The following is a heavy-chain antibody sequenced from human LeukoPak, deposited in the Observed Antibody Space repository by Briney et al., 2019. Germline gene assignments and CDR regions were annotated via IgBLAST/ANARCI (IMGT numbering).Heavy chain of an antibody. CDR3: ARAGYGDYGPGYYYYYMDV. V-gene: IGHV4-39*07. D-gene: IGHD4-17*01. CDR2: IFYSGST. CDR1: GGSISTSSYY. Sequence: SETLSLTCTVSGGSISTSSYYWGWVRQPPGKGLEWIGNIFYSGSTYYSPSLKSRVTVSVDTSKNQFSLKLSSVTAADTAVYYCARAGYGDYGPGYYYYYMDVWGKGTTVTISS. J-gene: IGHJ6*03.